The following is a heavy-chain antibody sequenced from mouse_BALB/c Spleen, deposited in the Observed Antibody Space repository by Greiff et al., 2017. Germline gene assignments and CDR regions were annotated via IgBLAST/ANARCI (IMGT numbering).Heavy chain of an antibody. CDR3: ARHDYGSSAWFAY. J-gene: IGHJ3*01. V-gene: IGHV5-12-2*01. Sequence: EVKVVESGGGLVQPGGSLKLSCAASGFTFSSYTMSWVGQTPEKRLEWVAYISNGGGSTYYPDTVKGRFTISRDNAKNTLYLQMSSLKSEDTAMYYCARHDYGSSAWFAYWGQGTLVTVSA. CDR1: GFTFSSYT. CDR2: ISNGGGST. D-gene: IGHD1-1*01.